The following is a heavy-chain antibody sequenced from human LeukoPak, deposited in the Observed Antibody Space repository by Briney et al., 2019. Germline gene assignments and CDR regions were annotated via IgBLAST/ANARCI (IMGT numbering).Heavy chain of an antibody. V-gene: IGHV3-23*01. Sequence: QPGGSLILSCTASRFTFSTYAMSWVRQAPGKGLEWVSSISGSGDTTYYTGSVKGRFTISRDNSKNALYLQMSSLRAEDTAVYYCAKSQRNDQQVVQRIDYWGQGTLVTVSS. CDR3: AKSQRNDQQVVQRIDY. CDR1: RFTFSTYA. J-gene: IGHJ4*02. CDR2: ISGSGDTT. D-gene: IGHD2-2*01.